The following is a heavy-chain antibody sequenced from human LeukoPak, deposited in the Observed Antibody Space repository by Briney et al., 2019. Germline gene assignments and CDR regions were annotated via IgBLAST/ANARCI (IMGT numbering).Heavy chain of an antibody. Sequence: AGGSLRLSCAASGFTFSSYWMSWVRQAPGKGLEWVANINQDGSEKYFVDSVKGRFTISRDNAKNSLYLQMNSLRAEDTAVYYCASLYSSGWYWDSGAADADYMDVWGKGTTVTVSS. D-gene: IGHD6-19*01. CDR1: GFTFSSYW. CDR3: ASLYSSGWYWDSGAADADYMDV. CDR2: INQDGSEK. J-gene: IGHJ6*03. V-gene: IGHV3-7*01.